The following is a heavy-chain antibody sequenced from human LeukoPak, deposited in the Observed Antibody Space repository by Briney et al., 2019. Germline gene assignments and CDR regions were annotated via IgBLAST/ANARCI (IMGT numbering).Heavy chain of an antibody. D-gene: IGHD4-11*01. CDR2: IYNFGSA. J-gene: IGHJ4*02. V-gene: IGHV4-59*01. CDR3: ARSGESDYSNYD. CDR1: GGSISSYY. Sequence: PSETLSLTCTVSGGSISSYYWSWIRQPPGKGLEWIGYIYNFGSASYNPSLKSRVTISVDTSKKQFSLKLTSVTAADMAVYYCARSGESDYSNYDWGQGTLVTVSS.